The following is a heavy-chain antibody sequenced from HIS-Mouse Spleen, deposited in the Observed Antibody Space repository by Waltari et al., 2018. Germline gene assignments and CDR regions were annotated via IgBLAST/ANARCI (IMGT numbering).Heavy chain of an antibody. Sequence: QVQLQQWGAGLLTPSETLSLTCAVYGGSFSGYYWSWIRQPPGKGLEWIGEINHSGSTNYNPSLKSRVTISVDTSKNQFSLKLSSVTAADTAVYYCARDGEDGDHYWGQGTLVTVSS. D-gene: IGHD3-10*01. CDR1: GGSFSGYY. CDR3: ARDGEDGDHY. CDR2: INHSGST. J-gene: IGHJ4*02. V-gene: IGHV4-34*01.